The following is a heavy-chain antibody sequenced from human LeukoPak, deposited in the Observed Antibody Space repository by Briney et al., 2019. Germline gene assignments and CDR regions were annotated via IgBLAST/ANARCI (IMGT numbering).Heavy chain of an antibody. Sequence: SETLSLTCTVSGGSISGYYWSWIRQPPGKGLEWIGYIYYSGSSNYNPSLKSRVTMSVDTSKNQFSLKLSSVTAADTAVYYCARDHKVVPAAIGSFDPWGQGTLVTVSS. CDR1: GGSISGYY. CDR2: IYYSGSS. J-gene: IGHJ5*02. D-gene: IGHD2-2*01. V-gene: IGHV4-59*12. CDR3: ARDHKVVPAAIGSFDP.